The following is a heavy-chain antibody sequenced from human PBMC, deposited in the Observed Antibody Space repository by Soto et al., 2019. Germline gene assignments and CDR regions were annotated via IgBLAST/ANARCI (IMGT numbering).Heavy chain of an antibody. J-gene: IGHJ6*02. Sequence: AETLSLTFAVYGGSFSGYYWSWIRQPPGKGLEWIGEINHSGSTNYNPSLKSRVTISVDTSKNQFSLKLSSVTAADTAVYYCARVRRIQLWQYYYYYGMDVWGQGTTVTVSS. D-gene: IGHD5-18*01. V-gene: IGHV4-34*01. CDR3: ARVRRIQLWQYYYYYGMDV. CDR1: GGSFSGYY. CDR2: INHSGST.